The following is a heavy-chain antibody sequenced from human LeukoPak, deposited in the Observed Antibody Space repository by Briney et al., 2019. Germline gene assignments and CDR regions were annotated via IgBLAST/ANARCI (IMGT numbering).Heavy chain of an antibody. CDR1: GYTLTELS. Sequence: ASVKVSCKVSGYTLTELSMHWVRQAPGKGLEWRGGFDPEDGETIYAQKFQGRVTMTEDTSTDTAYMELSSLRSEDTAVYYCATDLQDYVWGSYRRFDYWGQGTLVTVSS. J-gene: IGHJ4*02. CDR3: ATDLQDYVWGSYRRFDY. V-gene: IGHV1-24*01. D-gene: IGHD3-16*02. CDR2: FDPEDGET.